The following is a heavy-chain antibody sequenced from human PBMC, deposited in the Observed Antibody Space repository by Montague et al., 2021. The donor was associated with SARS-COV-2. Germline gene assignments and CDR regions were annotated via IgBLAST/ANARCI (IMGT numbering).Heavy chain of an antibody. CDR2: IYYSGST. Sequence: SETLSLTCSVSGGSISTYYCSWIRQPPGKGLEWIGYIYYSGSTNYNPSLKSRVTISIDTSKNQFSRELSSVTAADMAVYYCASPGGYCTGCSCYYVYWGQGTLVTVSS. D-gene: IGHD2-15*01. V-gene: IGHV4-59*01. J-gene: IGHJ4*03. CDR1: GGSISTYY. CDR3: ASPGGYCTGCSCYYVY.